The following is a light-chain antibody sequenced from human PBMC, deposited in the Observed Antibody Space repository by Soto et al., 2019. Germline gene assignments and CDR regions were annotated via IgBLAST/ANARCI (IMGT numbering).Light chain of an antibody. CDR2: DAS. CDR1: QSVSSH. V-gene: IGKV3-11*01. CDR3: QQRSHWPT. J-gene: IGKJ1*01. Sequence: ELVLTQSPATLSLSSGERATLSCRARQSVSSHLAWYQQKPGQSPRLLIYDASNRATGIPARFSGSGSGTDFTLTISSLQPDDFAFYFCQQRSHWPTFGQGTKVDIK.